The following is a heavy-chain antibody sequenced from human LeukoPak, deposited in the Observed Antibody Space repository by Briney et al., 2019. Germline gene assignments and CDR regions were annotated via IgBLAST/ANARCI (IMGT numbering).Heavy chain of an antibody. CDR3: ARSLLPAAMPYFDY. D-gene: IGHD2-2*01. CDR2: IYYSGST. J-gene: IGHJ4*02. V-gene: IGHV4-59*01. Sequence: SETLSLTCTASGGSISSYYWSWIRQPPGKGLEWIGYIYYSGSTNYNPSLKSRVTMSVDTSKNQFSLKLSSVTAADTAVYYCARSLLPAAMPYFDYWGQGTLVTVSS. CDR1: GGSISSYY.